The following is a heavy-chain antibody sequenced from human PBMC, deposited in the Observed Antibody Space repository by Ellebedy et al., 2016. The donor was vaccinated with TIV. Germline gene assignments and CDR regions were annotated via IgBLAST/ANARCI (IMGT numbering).Heavy chain of an antibody. CDR3: ARRGSYGDYAVQINSWFDT. CDR1: GFSFRSYW. CDR2: IYQDGGVQ. Sequence: GGSLGLSCAASGFSFRSYWMSWVRQAPGKGLEWVANIYQDGGVQYYVDSVKGRFTISRDNADNSLFLQMNSLRAADTAVYYCARRGSYGDYAVQINSWFDTWGRGILVAVSS. D-gene: IGHD4-17*01. V-gene: IGHV3-7*01. J-gene: IGHJ5*02.